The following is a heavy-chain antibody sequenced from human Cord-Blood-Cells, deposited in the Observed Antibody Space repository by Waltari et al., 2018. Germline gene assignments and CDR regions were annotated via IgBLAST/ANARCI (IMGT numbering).Heavy chain of an antibody. CDR3: ARHLSGSYWFDP. J-gene: IGHJ5*02. Sequence: QVQLQQWGAGLLKPSETLSLTCAVYGGSFSGYYWSWIRQPPGKGLEWMGEIKHSGSTSYNPYLKGRVTISVDTSKNQFSLKLSSVTAADTAVYYCARHLSGSYWFDPWGQGTLVTVSS. V-gene: IGHV4-34*01. CDR2: IKHSGST. D-gene: IGHD1-26*01. CDR1: GGSFSGYY.